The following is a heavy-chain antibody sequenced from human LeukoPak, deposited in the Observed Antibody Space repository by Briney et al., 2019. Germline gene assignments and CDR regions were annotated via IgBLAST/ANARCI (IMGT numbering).Heavy chain of an antibody. J-gene: IGHJ6*02. V-gene: IGHV4-4*02. Sequence: SETLSLTCGVSGGSITSTNYWTWVRQPPGKGLEWIGYIYHSGSTNYNPSLKSRVAISVDTSTNQFSLKLSSVIAADTAVYYCARVIKATVSSGYFYYTMDVWGQGTTVTVSS. D-gene: IGHD4-11*01. CDR1: GGSITSTNY. CDR3: ARVIKATVSSGYFYYTMDV. CDR2: IYHSGST.